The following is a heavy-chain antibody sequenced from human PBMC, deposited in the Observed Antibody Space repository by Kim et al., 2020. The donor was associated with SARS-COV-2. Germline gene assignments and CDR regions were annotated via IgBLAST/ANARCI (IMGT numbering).Heavy chain of an antibody. V-gene: IGHV3-49*04. J-gene: IGHJ1*01. D-gene: IGHD3-3*02. CDR1: GFSFGDYA. CDR2: IYRNAYGETT. CDR3: TSEDSICWQ. Sequence: GGSLRLSCTASGFSFGDYALSWVRQAPGKGLEWVGFIYRNAYGETTGYAASVKGRFTISRDDYTSSAHLKMNSVKTEDTALYDCTSEDSICWQCGQGTL.